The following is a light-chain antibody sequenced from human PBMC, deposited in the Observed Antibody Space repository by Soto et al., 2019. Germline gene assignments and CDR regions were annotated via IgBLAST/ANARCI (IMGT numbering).Light chain of an antibody. Sequence: SALTQPASVSGSPGQSITISCTGTSSDVGGYNYVSWHQQHPGRAPKVLIYEVSDRPSGVSDRFSGSKSGNTASLTISGLQAEDEADYYCISYTSSSTLDYVFGTGTKVTVL. J-gene: IGLJ1*01. CDR2: EVS. CDR3: ISYTSSSTLDYV. CDR1: SSDVGGYNY. V-gene: IGLV2-14*01.